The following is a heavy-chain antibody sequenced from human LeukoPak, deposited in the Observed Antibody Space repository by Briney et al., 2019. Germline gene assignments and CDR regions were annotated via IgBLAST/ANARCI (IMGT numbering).Heavy chain of an antibody. CDR3: ASSITMIEDWYFVL. CDR2: IYYSGST. V-gene: IGHV4-39*07. Sequence: SETLSLTCTVSGGSISSSSYYWGWIRQPPGKGLEWIASIYYSGSTYYNPSLKSRVTISVDTSKNQFSLKLSSVTAADTAVYYCASSITMIEDWYFVLWGRGTLVTVSS. D-gene: IGHD3-22*01. CDR1: GGSISSSSYY. J-gene: IGHJ2*01.